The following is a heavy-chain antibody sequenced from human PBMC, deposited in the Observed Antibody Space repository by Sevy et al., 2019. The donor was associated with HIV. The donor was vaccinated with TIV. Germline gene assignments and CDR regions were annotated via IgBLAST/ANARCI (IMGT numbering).Heavy chain of an antibody. Sequence: ASVKVSCKVSGYTLTELSMHWVRQAPGKGLEWMGRFDPEDGETIYAQKFQGRVTMTEDQSTDTAYMELSSLRSEDTAVYYCGTTREYYSDSSGYIDYWGQGTLVTVSS. CDR3: GTTREYYSDSSGYIDY. CDR2: FDPEDGET. D-gene: IGHD3-22*01. V-gene: IGHV1-24*01. J-gene: IGHJ4*02. CDR1: GYTLTELS.